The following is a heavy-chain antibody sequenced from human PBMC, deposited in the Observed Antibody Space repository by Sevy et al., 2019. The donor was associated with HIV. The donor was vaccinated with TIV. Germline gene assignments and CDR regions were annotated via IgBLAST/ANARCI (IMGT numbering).Heavy chain of an antibody. CDR1: GYTFTGYY. V-gene: IGHV1-2*02. CDR3: ARNGSYYYDSSVSLYYFDY. D-gene: IGHD3-22*01. CDR2: INPNSGGT. J-gene: IGHJ4*02. Sequence: ASVKVSCKASGYTFTGYYMHWVRQAPGQGLEWMGWINPNSGGTNYAQKFQGTVTMTRDTSISTAYMELSRLRSDDTAVYYCARNGSYYYDSSVSLYYFDYWGRGTWFTVPS.